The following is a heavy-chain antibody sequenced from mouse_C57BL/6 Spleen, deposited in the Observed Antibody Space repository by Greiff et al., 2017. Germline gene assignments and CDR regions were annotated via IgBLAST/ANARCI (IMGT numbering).Heavy chain of an antibody. Sequence: QVQLQQPGAELVRPGSSVKLSCKASGYTFTSYWMHWVKQRPIQGLEWIGNIDPSDSETHYNQKFKDKATLTVDKSSSTAYMQLSSLTSEYSAVSYCAINYYDYDGYAMDYWGQGTSVTVSS. V-gene: IGHV1-52*01. D-gene: IGHD2-4*01. J-gene: IGHJ4*01. CDR1: GYTFTSYW. CDR3: AINYYDYDGYAMDY. CDR2: IDPSDSET.